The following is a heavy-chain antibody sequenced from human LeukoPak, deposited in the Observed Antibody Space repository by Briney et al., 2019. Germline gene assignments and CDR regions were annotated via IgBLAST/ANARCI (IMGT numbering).Heavy chain of an antibody. CDR1: DGFISSFY. Sequence: SDTLSLTCTVSDGFISSFYWSWIRQPPGKGLEWIGYVYYSGSTNYNPSLKSRLTISVDSSKNQFSLKLRSVTAADTAVYYCARHPTIMYYFDSWGQGTLVTVSS. D-gene: IGHD1/OR15-1a*01. CDR3: ARHPTIMYYFDS. CDR2: VYYSGST. J-gene: IGHJ4*02. V-gene: IGHV4-59*08.